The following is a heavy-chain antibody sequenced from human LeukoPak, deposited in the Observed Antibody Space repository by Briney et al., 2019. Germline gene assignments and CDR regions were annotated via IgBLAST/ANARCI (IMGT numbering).Heavy chain of an antibody. J-gene: IGHJ3*02. V-gene: IGHV4-59*01. Sequence: PSETLSLTCTVSGGSISSSYWSWIRQPPGKGLELIGFIYYSGSTNYNPSLKSRVTTSVDTSKNQFSLRLTSVTAADTAVYYCARATNWGSYAFDIWGQGTMVTVSS. CDR3: ARATNWGSYAFDI. CDR1: GGSISSSY. D-gene: IGHD7-27*01. CDR2: IYYSGST.